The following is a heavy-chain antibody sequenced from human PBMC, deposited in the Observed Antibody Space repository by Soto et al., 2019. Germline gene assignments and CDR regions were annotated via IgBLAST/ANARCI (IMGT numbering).Heavy chain of an antibody. CDR1: GYTFTNYD. Sequence: ASVKVSCKASGYTFTNYDINWMRQATGQGLEWMGRIIPILGIANYAQKFQGRVTITADKSTSTAYMELSSLRSEDTAVYYCARGQGYCSGGSCYNWFDPWGQGTLVTVSS. V-gene: IGHV1-69*04. CDR3: ARGQGYCSGGSCYNWFDP. J-gene: IGHJ5*02. D-gene: IGHD2-15*01. CDR2: IIPILGIA.